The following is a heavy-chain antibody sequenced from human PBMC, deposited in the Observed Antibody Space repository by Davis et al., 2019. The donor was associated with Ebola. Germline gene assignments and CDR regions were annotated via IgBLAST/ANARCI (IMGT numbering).Heavy chain of an antibody. CDR3: AREEGSSRWQNNWFDY. CDR2: IWYEGTDG. J-gene: IGHJ5*01. V-gene: IGHV3-33*08. D-gene: IGHD2-2*01. Sequence: GGSLRLSCEASGFTFSRYGMHWVRQAPGKGLEWVSSIWYEGTDGNYSDSVRGRFIISRDDSKNTLYLQMNSRRVEDTAIYYCAREEGSSRWQNNWFDYWGQGTLVTVSS. CDR1: GFTFSRYG.